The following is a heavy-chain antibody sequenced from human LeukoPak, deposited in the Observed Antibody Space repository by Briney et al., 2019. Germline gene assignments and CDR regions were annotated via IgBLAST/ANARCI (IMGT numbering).Heavy chain of an antibody. CDR1: GFTFSIYW. Sequence: GSLRLSCAASGFTFSIYWMSWVRQAPGKGLEWIGEINHSGSTYYNPSLKSRVTISVDTSKNQFSLKLSSVTAADKAVYYCASSCRILDIVATIRARLGGNGFDIWGQGTMVTVSS. V-gene: IGHV4-4*02. CDR3: ASSCRILDIVATIRARLGGNGFDI. J-gene: IGHJ3*02. D-gene: IGHD5-12*01. CDR2: INHSGST.